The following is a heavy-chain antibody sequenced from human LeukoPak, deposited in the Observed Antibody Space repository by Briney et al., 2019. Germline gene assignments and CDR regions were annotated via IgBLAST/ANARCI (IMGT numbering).Heavy chain of an antibody. Sequence: SVTLSLTCTVSGGSISSYYWSWIRQPAGKGLEWIGRIYTSGSTNYNPSLKSRVTMSVDTSKNQFSLKLSSVTAADTAVYYCAKVVAATLLRGPYFDYWGQGTLVTVSS. CDR1: GGSISSYY. V-gene: IGHV4-4*07. CDR2: IYTSGST. D-gene: IGHD2-15*01. CDR3: AKVVAATLLRGPYFDY. J-gene: IGHJ4*02.